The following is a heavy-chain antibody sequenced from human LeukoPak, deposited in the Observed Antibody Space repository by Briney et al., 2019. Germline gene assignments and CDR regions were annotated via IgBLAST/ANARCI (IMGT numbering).Heavy chain of an antibody. V-gene: IGHV7-4-1*02. CDR2: INTNTGNP. CDR1: GYSFSGYY. Sequence: PGASVKVSCKASGYSFSGYYLHWVRQAPGQGLEWMGWINTNTGNPTCAQGFTGRFVFSLDTSVSTAYLQISSLKAEDTAVYYCARGYCSSTSCYGGSYWGQGTLVTVSS. D-gene: IGHD2-2*01. CDR3: ARGYCSSTSCYGGSY. J-gene: IGHJ4*02.